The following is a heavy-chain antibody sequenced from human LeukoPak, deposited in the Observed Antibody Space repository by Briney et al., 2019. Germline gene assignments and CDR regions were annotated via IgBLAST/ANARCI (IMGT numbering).Heavy chain of an antibody. J-gene: IGHJ4*02. CDR1: GFTFSSYA. CDR2: ISGSGGST. D-gene: IGHD5-12*01. V-gene: IGHV3-23*01. Sequence: GGSLRLSCAASGFTFSSYAMSWVRQAPGKGLEWVSAISGSGGSTYYADSVKGRFTISRDNSKTTLYLQMNSLRAEDTAVYYCAKVNRRVATISAFDYWGQGTLVTVSS. CDR3: AKVNRRVATISAFDY.